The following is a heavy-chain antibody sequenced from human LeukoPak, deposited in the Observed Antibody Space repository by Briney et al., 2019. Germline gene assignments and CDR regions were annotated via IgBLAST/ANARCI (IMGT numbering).Heavy chain of an antibody. V-gene: IGHV3-7*01. D-gene: IGHD5-12*01. CDR3: ARDLWYRGYDFDY. Sequence: GGSLRLSCAASGFTFSSYRMSWVRQAPGKGLEWVANIKQDGSEKYYVDSVKGRFTISRDNAKNSLYLQMNSLRAEDTAVYYCARDLWYRGYDFDYRGQGTLVTVSS. CDR1: GFTFSSYR. J-gene: IGHJ4*02. CDR2: IKQDGSEK.